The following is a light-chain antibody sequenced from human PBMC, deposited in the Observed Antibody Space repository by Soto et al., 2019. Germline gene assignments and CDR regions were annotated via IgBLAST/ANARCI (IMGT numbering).Light chain of an antibody. V-gene: IGKV3-20*01. CDR3: QQYGSSPPYT. CDR1: QSVSNNY. Sequence: VLTQSPGTLSLSPGERATLSCRASQSVSNNYFAWYQQKPGRAPRLLIFGSSDRATGIPDRFSGSGSGTDFTLTISRLEPEDFAVYYCQQYGSSPPYTFGQGTKLEIK. J-gene: IGKJ2*01. CDR2: GSS.